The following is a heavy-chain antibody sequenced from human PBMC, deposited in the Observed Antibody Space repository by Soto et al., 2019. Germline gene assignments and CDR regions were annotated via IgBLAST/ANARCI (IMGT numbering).Heavy chain of an antibody. CDR1: GFTFSSYG. J-gene: IGHJ5*02. CDR3: AKEVPDGPRFDP. CDR2: ISYDGSNK. Sequence: ESGGGVVQPGRSLRLSCAASGFTFSSYGMHWVRQAPGKGLEWVAVISYDGSNKYYADSVKGRFTISRDNSKNTLYLQMNSLRAEDTAVYYCAKEVPDGPRFDPWGQGTLVTVSS. V-gene: IGHV3-30*18.